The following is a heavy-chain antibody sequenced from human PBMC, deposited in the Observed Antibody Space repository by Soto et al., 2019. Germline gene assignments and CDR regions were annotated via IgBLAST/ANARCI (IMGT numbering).Heavy chain of an antibody. Sequence: PSETLSLTCAVYGGSFSGYYWSWLRQPPGKGLEWIGEINHSGSTNYNPSLKSRVTISVDTSKNQFSLKLSSVTAADTAVYYCKRKDTAMAVDYFGQGTPVTVSS. D-gene: IGHD5-18*01. V-gene: IGHV4-34*01. CDR1: GGSFSGYY. CDR3: KRKDTAMAVDY. J-gene: IGHJ4*02. CDR2: INHSGST.